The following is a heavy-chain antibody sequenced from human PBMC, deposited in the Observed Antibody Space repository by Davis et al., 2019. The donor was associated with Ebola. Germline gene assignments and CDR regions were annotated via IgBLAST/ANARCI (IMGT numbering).Heavy chain of an antibody. V-gene: IGHV4-4*02. CDR3: ARGAEYHYDSSGYYSSYYFDY. CDR1: GGSISSSNW. D-gene: IGHD3-22*01. J-gene: IGHJ4*02. CDR2: IYHSGSS. Sequence: MPSETLSLTCAVSGGSISSSNWWRWVRQPPGKGLEWIGEIYHSGSSNYNPSLKSRVTISVDKSKNQFSLKLSSVTAADTAVYYCARGAEYHYDSSGYYSSYYFDYWGQGTLVTVSS.